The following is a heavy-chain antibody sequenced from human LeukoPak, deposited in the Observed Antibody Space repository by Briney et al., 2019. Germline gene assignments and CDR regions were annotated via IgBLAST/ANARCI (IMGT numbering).Heavy chain of an antibody. D-gene: IGHD4-23*01. CDR2: ISAYNGNT. V-gene: IGHV1-18*01. J-gene: IGHJ4*02. Sequence: GASVKVSCKASGYTFTSYGISWVRQAPGQGLEWMGWISAYNGNTNYAQKLQGRVTMTTDTSTSTAYMELRSLRSDDTAVYYCARDDTWDYGGNSGDYWGQGTLVTVSS. CDR1: GYTFTSYG. CDR3: ARDDTWDYGGNSGDY.